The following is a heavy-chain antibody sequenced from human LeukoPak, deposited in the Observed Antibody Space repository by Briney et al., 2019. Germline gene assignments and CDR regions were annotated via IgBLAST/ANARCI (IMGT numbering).Heavy chain of an antibody. D-gene: IGHD3-22*01. CDR1: GFTFSSYA. CDR3: AKGLGDYDSSGYPDTRLDI. Sequence: PGGSLRLSCAASGFTFSSYAMSWVRQAPGKGLEWVSAISGSGGSTYYADSVKGRFTISRDNSKNTLYLQTNSLRAEDTAVYYCAKGLGDYDSSGYPDTRLDIWGQGTMVTVSS. CDR2: ISGSGGST. V-gene: IGHV3-23*01. J-gene: IGHJ3*02.